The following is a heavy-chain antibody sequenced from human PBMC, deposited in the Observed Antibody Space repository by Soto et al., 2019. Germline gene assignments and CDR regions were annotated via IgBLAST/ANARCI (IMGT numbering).Heavy chain of an antibody. CDR1: GFTFSSYE. CDR2: ISSSGSTI. Sequence: GGSLRLSCAAYGFTFSSYEMNWVRQAPGKGLEWVSYISSSGSTIYYADSVKGRFTISRDNAKNSLYLQMNSLRAEDTAVYYCASTIVVVVAAFNFDYWGQGTLVTVSS. V-gene: IGHV3-48*03. D-gene: IGHD2-15*01. J-gene: IGHJ4*02. CDR3: ASTIVVVVAAFNFDY.